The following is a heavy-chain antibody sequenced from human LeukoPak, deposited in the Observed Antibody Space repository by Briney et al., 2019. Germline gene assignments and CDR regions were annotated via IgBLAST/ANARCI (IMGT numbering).Heavy chain of an antibody. Sequence: GGSLRLSCAASEFSVGSNYMTWVRQAPGKGLEWVSLIYSGGSTYYADSVKGRFTISRDNAKNSLYLQMNSLRAEDTAVYYCARVLHKRNYDSSDYYGYWGQGILVTVSS. CDR2: IYSGGST. V-gene: IGHV3-66*01. D-gene: IGHD3-22*01. CDR1: EFSVGSNY. CDR3: ARVLHKRNYDSSDYYGY. J-gene: IGHJ4*02.